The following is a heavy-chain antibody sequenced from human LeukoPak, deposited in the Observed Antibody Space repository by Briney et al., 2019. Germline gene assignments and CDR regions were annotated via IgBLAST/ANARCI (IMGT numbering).Heavy chain of an antibody. J-gene: IGHJ5*02. CDR3: ARHFSVGPGVFFPQQQLAGLYNWFDP. Sequence: SETLSLTCTVSGGSISSSNYYWGWIRQPPGKGLEWIGEINHSGSTNYNPSLKSRVTISVDTSKNQFSLKLSSVTAADTAVYYCARHFSVGPGVFFPQQQLAGLYNWFDPWGQGTLVTVSS. V-gene: IGHV4-39*01. CDR1: GGSISSSNYY. CDR2: INHSGST. D-gene: IGHD6-13*01.